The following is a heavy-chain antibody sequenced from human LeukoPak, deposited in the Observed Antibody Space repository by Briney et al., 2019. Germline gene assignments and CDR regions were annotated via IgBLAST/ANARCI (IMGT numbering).Heavy chain of an antibody. CDR3: AKSAASSGYYLPFDY. D-gene: IGHD3-22*01. V-gene: IGHV1-18*01. CDR1: GYTFSNYG. J-gene: IGHJ4*02. Sequence: ASVKVSCKAPGYTFSNYGIGWVRQAPGRGLEWMGWISLSNGDTRYAQKMQGRVTMTTDISTNTAYMELWGLTSDDTAVYYCAKSAASSGYYLPFDYWGQGTPVTVSS. CDR2: ISLSNGDT.